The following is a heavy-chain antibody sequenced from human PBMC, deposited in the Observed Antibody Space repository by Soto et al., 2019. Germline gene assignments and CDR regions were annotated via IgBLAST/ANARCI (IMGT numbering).Heavy chain of an antibody. V-gene: IGHV4-31*03. Sequence: SETLSLTCSVSSDSMNSGGYYWSWIRQHPGKGLEWIGYIYSNGDTYYNPSLKSRVTISVDTSKNQFSLNLTSVTAADTAVYYCARRGGSSSGYYYYAMDVWGQGTTVTVSS. CDR1: SDSMNSGGYY. CDR2: IYSNGDT. D-gene: IGHD6-6*01. J-gene: IGHJ6*02. CDR3: ARRGGSSSGYYYYAMDV.